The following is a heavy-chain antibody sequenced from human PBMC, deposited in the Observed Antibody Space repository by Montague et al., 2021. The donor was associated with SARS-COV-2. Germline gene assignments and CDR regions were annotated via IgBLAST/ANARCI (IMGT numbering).Heavy chain of an antibody. CDR3: ARAYCGGDCYFYWYFDL. CDR1: GDSVPSNIAT. Sequence: CAISGDSVPSNIATWNWIRQSPSRGIEWLGRTYYRSKWYNDYAVSVKSRVIINPDTSNNRISLQLNSVTPEDTAVYYCARAYCGGDCYFYWYFDLWGRGTLVTVSS. J-gene: IGHJ2*01. V-gene: IGHV6-1*01. D-gene: IGHD2-21*02. CDR2: TYYRSKWYN.